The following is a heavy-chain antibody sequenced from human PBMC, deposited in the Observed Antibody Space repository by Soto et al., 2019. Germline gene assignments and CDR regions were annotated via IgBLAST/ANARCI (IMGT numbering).Heavy chain of an antibody. V-gene: IGHV3-33*01. J-gene: IGHJ4*02. Sequence: QVPLVESGGGVVQPGRSLRLSCAASGFTFSSYGMHWVRQAPGKGLEWVAVIWYDGSNKYYADSVKGRFTISRDNSKNTLYPQMNSLRAEDTAVYYCARTDYGGTYFDYWGQGTLVTVSS. CDR1: GFTFSSYG. CDR3: ARTDYGGTYFDY. CDR2: IWYDGSNK. D-gene: IGHD4-17*01.